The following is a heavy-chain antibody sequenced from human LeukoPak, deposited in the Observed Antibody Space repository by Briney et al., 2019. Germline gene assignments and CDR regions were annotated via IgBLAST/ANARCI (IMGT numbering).Heavy chain of an antibody. J-gene: IGHJ4*02. CDR2: IYYAGST. CDR1: GGSIDSYY. CDR3: ARVYQSAEYSFDY. Sequence: PSETLSLTCTVSGGSIDSYYWSWIRQPPGKGLEWIGYIYYAGSTEYHPSLKSRVTISLDTSKNQFSLKLTSVTAADTAVYYCARVYQSAEYSFDYWGQGNLVSVSS. D-gene: IGHD2-2*01. V-gene: IGHV4-59*01.